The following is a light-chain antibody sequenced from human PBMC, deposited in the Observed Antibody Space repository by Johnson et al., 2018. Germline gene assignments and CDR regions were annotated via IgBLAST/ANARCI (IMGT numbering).Light chain of an antibody. CDR1: SSNIGNNY. CDR3: GTWDSSLSAGNV. J-gene: IGLJ1*01. V-gene: IGLV1-51*02. Sequence: SVLTQPPSVSAAPGQKVTISCSGSSSNIGNNYVSWYQQLPGTAPKLLIYENNKRPSGIPDRFSGSKSGTSATLGITGLQTGDAADYYCGTWDSSLSAGNVFGTGTKVTVL. CDR2: ENN.